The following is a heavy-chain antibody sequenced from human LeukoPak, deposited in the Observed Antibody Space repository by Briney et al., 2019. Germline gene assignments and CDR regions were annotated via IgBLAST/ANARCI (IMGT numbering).Heavy chain of an antibody. CDR2: IYHSGSGST. Sequence: SETLSLTCTVSGVSISSGGHSWSWIRQPPGKGLEWIGYIYHSGSGSTYYNPSLKSRITISIDKSKNQFSLKLNSVTAADTAVYYCARINDFWSGPTLDVWGQGTTVTVSS. CDR1: GVSISSGGHS. CDR3: ARINDFWSGPTLDV. D-gene: IGHD3-3*01. J-gene: IGHJ6*02. V-gene: IGHV4-30-2*01.